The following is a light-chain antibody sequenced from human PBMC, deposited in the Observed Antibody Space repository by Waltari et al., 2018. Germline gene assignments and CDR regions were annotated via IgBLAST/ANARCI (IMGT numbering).Light chain of an antibody. CDR2: INN. CDR3: AAWDDSLNGHVV. Sequence: QSVLTQPPSASGTPGQRVTISCSGSSSNIGSNVVNWYQQLPGSAPKLLIQINNRRPSGVPDRFSGSKSGTSASLAISGLQSADEADYYCAAWDDSLNGHVVFGGGTKLTVL. J-gene: IGLJ2*01. V-gene: IGLV1-44*01. CDR1: SSNIGSNV.